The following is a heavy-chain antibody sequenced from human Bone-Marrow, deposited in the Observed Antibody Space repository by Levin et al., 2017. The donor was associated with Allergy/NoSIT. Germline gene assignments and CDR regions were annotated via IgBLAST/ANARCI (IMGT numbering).Heavy chain of an antibody. Sequence: ASVKVSCKFSDNTFTGDYMHWVRQAPGQGLEWMGWINPKDTDTRYAQKFQDRVTMTRDTSIRTAYMELSGLKSDDTSVYYCAREVYFDSFDNWGQGTLVIVSS. CDR3: AREVYFDSFDN. J-gene: IGHJ4*02. CDR2: INPKDTDT. CDR1: DNTFTGDY. V-gene: IGHV1-2*02. D-gene: IGHD3-9*01.